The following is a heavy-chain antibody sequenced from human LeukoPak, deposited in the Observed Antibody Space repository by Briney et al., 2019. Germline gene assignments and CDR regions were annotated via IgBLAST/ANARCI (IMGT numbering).Heavy chain of an antibody. J-gene: IGHJ4*02. Sequence: SETLSLTCTVSGGSISSSSYYWGWIRQPPGKGLERIGSIYYSGSTHYNPSLKSRVTISVDTSKNQFSLKLSSVTAADTAVYYCARGGGYNNAPFDYWGQGTLVTVSS. CDR2: IYYSGST. V-gene: IGHV4-39*07. D-gene: IGHD5-24*01. CDR3: ARGGGYNNAPFDY. CDR1: GGSISSSSYY.